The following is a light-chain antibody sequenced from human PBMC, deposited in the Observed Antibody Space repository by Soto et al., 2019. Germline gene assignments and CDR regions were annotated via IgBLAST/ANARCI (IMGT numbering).Light chain of an antibody. Sequence: QSVLTQPPSVSGAPGQRLTISCTGSSSNIGAGYDVHWYRQPPGTAPKLLIFGNNNRPSGVPDRFSGSKSGTSASLAITGLQAEDEADYYCQSYDSSLRGDVFGTGTKVTVL. CDR3: QSYDSSLRGDV. V-gene: IGLV1-40*01. CDR2: GNN. J-gene: IGLJ1*01. CDR1: SSNIGAGYD.